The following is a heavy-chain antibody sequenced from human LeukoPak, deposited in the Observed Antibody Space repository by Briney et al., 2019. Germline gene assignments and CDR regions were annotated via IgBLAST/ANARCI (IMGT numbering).Heavy chain of an antibody. CDR2: AYYSGSA. Sequence: PETLSLTCSVSVVSLNRSNDFSSSGPQPPRKGLEWIGSAYYSGSAYYFPCLETPVNMSVDLSRYQFSLTLRPVTAAETATYCCARSYSNDWYYFYYWGQGALASVSS. CDR3: ARSYSNDWYYFYY. D-gene: IGHD4-11*01. CDR1: VVSLNRSNDF. J-gene: IGHJ4*02. V-gene: IGHV4-39*01.